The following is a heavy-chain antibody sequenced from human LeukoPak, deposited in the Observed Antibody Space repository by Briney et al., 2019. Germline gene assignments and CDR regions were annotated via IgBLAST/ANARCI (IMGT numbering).Heavy chain of an antibody. CDR3: ATSFTYADAWPFDF. CDR2: FYHRGET. V-gene: IGHV4-59*01. D-gene: IGHD2-2*01. CDR1: GAPPSSYY. Sequence: PSETLSLTCNVSGAPPSSYYWSCIRQAPGKGLEWIGYFYHRGETKYNPSLKSRVTISVDTSKNLFSLRLTSVTAADTAVYYCATSFTYADAWPFDFWGRGTLLTVSS. J-gene: IGHJ4*02.